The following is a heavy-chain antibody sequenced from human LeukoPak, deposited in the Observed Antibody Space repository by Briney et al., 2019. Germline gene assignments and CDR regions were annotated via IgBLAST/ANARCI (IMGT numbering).Heavy chain of an antibody. CDR1: GFTFSSYW. J-gene: IGHJ3*02. CDR3: AREYIPIVGATIWMDNDAFDI. V-gene: IGHV3-74*01. D-gene: IGHD1-26*01. Sequence: PGGSLRLSCAASGFTFSSYWMHWVRQAPGKGLVWVSRINSDGSSTSYADSVKGRFTISRDNAKNTLYLQMNSLRAEDTAVYYCAREYIPIVGATIWMDNDAFDIWGQGTMVTVSS. CDR2: INSDGSST.